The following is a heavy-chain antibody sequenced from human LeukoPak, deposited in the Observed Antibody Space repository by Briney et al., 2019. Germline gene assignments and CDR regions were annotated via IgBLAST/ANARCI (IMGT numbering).Heavy chain of an antibody. J-gene: IGHJ4*02. CDR3: AKTETLRLFGY. D-gene: IGHD5/OR15-5a*01. CDR1: GFTFSSYE. Sequence: GGSLRLSCAASGFTFSSYEMNWVRQAPGKGLEWVSYISSSGSTIYYADSVKGRFTISRDNAKNSLYLQMNSLRAEGTAVYYCAKTETLRLFGYWGQGTLVTVSS. CDR2: ISSSGSTI. V-gene: IGHV3-48*03.